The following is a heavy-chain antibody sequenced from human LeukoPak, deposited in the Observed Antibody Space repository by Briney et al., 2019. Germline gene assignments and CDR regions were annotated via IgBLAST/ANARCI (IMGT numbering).Heavy chain of an antibody. CDR1: GFTFNIYS. CDR3: ARKLGKWERLSPFDY. V-gene: IGHV3-21*01. Sequence: GGSLRLSCAASGFTFNIYSMNWVRQAPGEGLEWVSSISSSSDYIYYADSVKGRFTISRDNARNSLYLQMNSLRAEDTAVYYCARKLGKWERLSPFDYWGQGTLVTVSS. J-gene: IGHJ4*02. CDR2: ISSSSDYI. D-gene: IGHD1-26*01.